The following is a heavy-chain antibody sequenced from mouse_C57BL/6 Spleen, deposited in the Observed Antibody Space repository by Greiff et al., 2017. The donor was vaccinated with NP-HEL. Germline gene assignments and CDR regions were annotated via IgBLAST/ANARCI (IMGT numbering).Heavy chain of an antibody. CDR2: ISDGGSYT. J-gene: IGHJ3*01. D-gene: IGHD4-1*01. Sequence: EVKLMESGGGLVKPGGSLKLSCAASGFTFSSYAMSWVRQTPEKRLEWVATISDGGSYTYYPDNVKGRFTISRDNAKNNPYLQMSHLKSEDTAMYYCARGGELAWFAYWGQGTLVTVSA. CDR3: ARGGELAWFAY. V-gene: IGHV5-4*03. CDR1: GFTFSSYA.